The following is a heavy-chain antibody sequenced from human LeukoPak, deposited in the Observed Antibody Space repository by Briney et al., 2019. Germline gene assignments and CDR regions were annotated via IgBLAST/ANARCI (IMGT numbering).Heavy chain of an antibody. V-gene: IGHV1-69*13. J-gene: IGHJ4*02. D-gene: IGHD3-9*01. Sequence: VASVKVSCKASGGTFSSYAISWVRQAPGQGLEWMGGIIPIFGTANYAQKFQGRVTITADESTSTAYMELSSLRSEDTAVHYCARDYYDILTGYYRSALDYWGQGTLVTVSS. CDR3: ARDYYDILTGYYRSALDY. CDR2: IIPIFGTA. CDR1: GGTFSSYA.